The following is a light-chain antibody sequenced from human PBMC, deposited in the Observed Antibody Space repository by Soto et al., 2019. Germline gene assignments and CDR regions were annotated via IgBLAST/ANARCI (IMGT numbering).Light chain of an antibody. Sequence: EIVMTQSPATLSVSPGERATLSCRASQSVSSDLAWYHQKPGQAPRLLIYGASTRATGIPARFSGSGSGTEFTLTINSLQSEDFAVYYCQQYNNWPLTVGGGTKVDIK. V-gene: IGKV3-15*01. CDR3: QQYNNWPLT. CDR2: GAS. J-gene: IGKJ4*01. CDR1: QSVSSD.